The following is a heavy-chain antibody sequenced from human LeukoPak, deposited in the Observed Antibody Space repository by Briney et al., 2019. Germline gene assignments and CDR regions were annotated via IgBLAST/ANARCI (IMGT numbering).Heavy chain of an antibody. CDR2: IGSTSDYI. D-gene: IGHD2-15*01. CDR3: ARAVVAPGGAPYFDY. CDR1: GFTSSLFP. V-gene: IGHV3-21*01. J-gene: IGHJ4*02. Sequence: PGGPLSSPGPALGFTSSLFPLTWVAQAPGKGREGAPPIGSTSDYIFYADSVKGRFAISRDNAKNSLYLQINSLRAEDTAVFYCARAVVAPGGAPYFDYWGQGTLVTVSS.